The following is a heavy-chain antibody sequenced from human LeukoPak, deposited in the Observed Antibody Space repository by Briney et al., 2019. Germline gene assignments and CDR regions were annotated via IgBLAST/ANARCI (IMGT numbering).Heavy chain of an antibody. Sequence: ASVKVSCKASGYTFTSYDINWVRQATGQGLEWMGWMNPNSGNTGYAQKFQGRVTMTRNTSISTAYMELSSLRSEDTAVYYCARGARQWLVGSYYYYYYMDVWGKGTTVTISS. CDR3: ARGARQWLVGSYYYYYYMDV. V-gene: IGHV1-8*01. CDR2: MNPNSGNT. D-gene: IGHD6-19*01. J-gene: IGHJ6*03. CDR1: GYTFTSYD.